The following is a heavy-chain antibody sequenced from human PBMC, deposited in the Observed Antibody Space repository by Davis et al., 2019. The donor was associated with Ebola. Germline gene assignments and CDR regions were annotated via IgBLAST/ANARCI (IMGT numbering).Heavy chain of an antibody. CDR1: GFTFSDYY. D-gene: IGHD6-19*01. CDR2: ISSSGSTI. CDR3: ATHSSGWYVFDY. J-gene: IGHJ4*02. Sequence: LSLTCAASGFTFSDYYMSWIRQAPGKGLEWVSYISSSGSTIYYADSVKGRFTISRDNAKNSLYLQMNSLRAEDTAVYYCATHSSGWYVFDYWGQGTLVTVSS. V-gene: IGHV3-11*01.